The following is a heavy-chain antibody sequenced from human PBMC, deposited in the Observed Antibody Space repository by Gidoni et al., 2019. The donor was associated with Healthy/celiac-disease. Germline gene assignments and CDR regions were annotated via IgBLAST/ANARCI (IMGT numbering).Heavy chain of an antibody. CDR2: ISRNGGST. J-gene: IGHJ6*02. Sequence: EVQLVESGGGLVQPGGSLRLSCAASGFTFSSYAMHWVRQAPGKGLEYVSAISRNGGSTYYANSVKGRFTISRDNSKNTLYLQMGSLRAEDMAVYYCARAPLYGDYAGDYYYYGMDVWGQGTTVTVSS. D-gene: IGHD4-17*01. V-gene: IGHV3-64*01. CDR3: ARAPLYGDYAGDYYYYGMDV. CDR1: GFTFSSYA.